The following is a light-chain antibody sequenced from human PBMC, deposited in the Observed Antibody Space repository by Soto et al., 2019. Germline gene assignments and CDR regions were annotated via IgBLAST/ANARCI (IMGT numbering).Light chain of an antibody. J-gene: IGKJ1*01. CDR1: QSLTSRY. CDR3: EQYGSLPWK. V-gene: IGKV3-20*01. Sequence: SELTQSPFTLYLSTVERATLSCMASQSLTSRYLAWYQHKPGQAPRLLIYGTSHRATGIPDRFTGSGSGTDLTLTISRLEPEDFAVYYCEQYGSLPWKFCQGTKVDI. CDR2: GTS.